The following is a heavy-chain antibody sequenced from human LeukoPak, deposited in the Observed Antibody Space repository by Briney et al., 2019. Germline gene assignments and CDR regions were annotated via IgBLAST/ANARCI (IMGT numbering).Heavy chain of an antibody. D-gene: IGHD1-26*01. CDR3: ARGKSRGSHIDY. J-gene: IGHJ4*02. V-gene: IGHV4-38-2*02. CDR1: VYSISSGYY. CDR2: IYHSGST. Sequence: SETLSLTCTVSVYSISSGYYWGWIRQPPGKGLEGIGTIYHSGSTYYNPSLKSRVTISVDTSKNQFSLKLRSVTAADKAVYYCARGKSRGSHIDYWGQGTLVTVSS.